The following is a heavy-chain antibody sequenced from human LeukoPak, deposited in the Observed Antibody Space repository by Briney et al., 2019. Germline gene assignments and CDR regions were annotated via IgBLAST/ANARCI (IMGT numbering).Heavy chain of an antibody. CDR3: ARGYCSSTSCYYSFDP. D-gene: IGHD2-2*01. CDR2: IIPIFGIA. J-gene: IGHJ5*02. V-gene: IGHV1-69*04. Sequence: SVKVSCKASGGTFSSYVISWVRQAPGQGLEWMGRIIPIFGIANYAQKFQGRVTITADKSTSTAYMELSSLRSEDTAVYYCARGYCSSTSCYYSFDPWGQGTLVTVSS. CDR1: GGTFSSYV.